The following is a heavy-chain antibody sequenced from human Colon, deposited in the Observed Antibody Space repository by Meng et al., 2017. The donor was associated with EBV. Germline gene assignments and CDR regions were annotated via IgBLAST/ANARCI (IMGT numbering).Heavy chain of an antibody. J-gene: IGHJ4*02. D-gene: IGHD2-8*02. V-gene: IGHV4-34*12. CDR1: GGSLSGSY. CDR3: ARRPTGIDY. Sequence: QVQLQQWGAGLLKPSETLSRTCAVNGGSLSGSYWNWVRQPAGKGVEWIGEILHGGSPSYNPSLKSRVTISIDTSKNQLSLMLSSVTAADTAVYYCARRPTGIDYWGQGTLGTVSS. CDR2: ILHGGSP.